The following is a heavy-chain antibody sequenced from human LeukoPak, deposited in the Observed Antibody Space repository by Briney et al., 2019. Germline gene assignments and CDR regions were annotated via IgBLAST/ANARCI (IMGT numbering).Heavy chain of an antibody. CDR1: GGSISSYY. J-gene: IGHJ4*02. D-gene: IGHD1-26*01. V-gene: IGHV4-59*01. CDR3: ARDGGSHIDY. Sequence: SETLSLTCTVSGGSISSYYWSRIRQPPGKGLEWIGYIYYSGSTNYNPSLKSRVTISVDTSKNQFSLKLSSVTAADTAVYYCARDGGSHIDYWGQGTMVTVSS. CDR2: IYYSGST.